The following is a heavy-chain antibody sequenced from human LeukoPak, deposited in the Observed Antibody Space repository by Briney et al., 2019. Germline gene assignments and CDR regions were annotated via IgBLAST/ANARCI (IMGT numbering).Heavy chain of an antibody. D-gene: IGHD5-24*01. CDR2: IYYSGST. CDR3: ARQNGMATMEIDY. Sequence: SETLSLTCTVSSGSISSYYWSWIRQPPGKGLEWIGYIYYSGSTNYNPSLKGRVTISVDTSKNQFSLKLSSVTAADTAVYYCARQNGMATMEIDYWGQGTLVTVSS. J-gene: IGHJ4*02. CDR1: SGSISSYY. V-gene: IGHV4-59*08.